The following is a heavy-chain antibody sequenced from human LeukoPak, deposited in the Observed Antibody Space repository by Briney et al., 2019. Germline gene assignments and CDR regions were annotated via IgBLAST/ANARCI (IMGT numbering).Heavy chain of an antibody. CDR1: GYSFTNYW. CDR2: IFPGDSDI. J-gene: IGHJ4*02. CDR3: ARGDSSGYYTPFGY. V-gene: IGHV5-51*01. Sequence: SGESLKISCKGSGYSFTNYWIGWVRQMPGKGLECMGIIFPGDSDIRYSPSFQGRVTISADKSISTAYLQWGSLKASDTAMYYCARGDSSGYYTPFGYWGQGTLVTVSS. D-gene: IGHD3-22*01.